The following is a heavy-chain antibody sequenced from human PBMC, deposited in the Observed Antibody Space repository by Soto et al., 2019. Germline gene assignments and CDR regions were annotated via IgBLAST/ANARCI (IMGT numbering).Heavy chain of an antibody. Sequence: SETLSRACAVYGGSFSCYYWSWIRQPPGKVLGLIGEINHSGSTNYNPSLKSRVTISVDTSKNQFYLKRSSVTAADTAVYYCEREPLEELKIFGVVHPGSYGMDVWGQGTTVTDSS. J-gene: IGHJ6*02. CDR2: INHSGST. CDR3: EREPLEELKIFGVVHPGSYGMDV. CDR1: GGSFSCYY. V-gene: IGHV4-34*01. D-gene: IGHD3-3*01.